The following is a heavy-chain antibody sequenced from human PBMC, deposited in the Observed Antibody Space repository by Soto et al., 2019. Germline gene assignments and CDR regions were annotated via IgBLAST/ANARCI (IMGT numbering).Heavy chain of an antibody. CDR1: GFTFSSYA. D-gene: IGHD1-7*01. CDR2: ISGSGGST. Sequence: EVQLLESGGGLVQPGGSLRLSCAASGFTFSSYAMSWVRQAPGKGLEWVSAISGSGGSTYYADSVKGRFTISIDNSKNTLYLQMNSLRAEDTAVYYCAKGPLGLTGTPPEVWGQGTMVTVSS. V-gene: IGHV3-23*01. J-gene: IGHJ3*01. CDR3: AKGPLGLTGTPPEV.